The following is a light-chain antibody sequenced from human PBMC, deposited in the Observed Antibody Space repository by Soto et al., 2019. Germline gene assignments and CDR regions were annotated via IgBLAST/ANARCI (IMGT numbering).Light chain of an antibody. CDR1: SRDVGTYSL. V-gene: IGLV2-23*01. Sequence: SALTQPASVSGSPGQSITIAFTGTSRDVGTYSLVSWYQQHPGKAPKLMIYEGSKRPPGVSNRFSGSKSGNTASLTISGLQAEDEADYYCCSFAGSSTYVFGTGTKVTVL. J-gene: IGLJ1*01. CDR2: EGS. CDR3: CSFAGSSTYV.